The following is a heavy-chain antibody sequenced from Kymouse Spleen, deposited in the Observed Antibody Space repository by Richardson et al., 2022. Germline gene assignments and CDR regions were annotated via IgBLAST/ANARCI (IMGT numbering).Heavy chain of an antibody. J-gene: IGHJ6*02. Sequence: QLQLQESGPGLVKPSETLSLTCTVSGGSISSSSYYWGWIRQPPGKGLEWIGSIYYSGSTYYNPSLKSRVTISVDTSKNQFSLKLSSVTAADTAVYYCARDAPYNWNYVGYGMDVWGQGTTVTVSS. CDR3: ARDAPYNWNYVGYGMDV. CDR2: IYYSGST. V-gene: IGHV4-39*01. D-gene: IGHD1-7*01. CDR1: GGSISSSSYY.